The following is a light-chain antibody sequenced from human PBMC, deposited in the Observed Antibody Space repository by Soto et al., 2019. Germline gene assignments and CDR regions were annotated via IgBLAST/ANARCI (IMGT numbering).Light chain of an antibody. V-gene: IGLV1-40*01. CDR3: QSYDSSLRIVI. CDR2: ANS. J-gene: IGLJ2*01. Sequence: QSVLTQPPSVSGAPGQRVTISCTGSSSNIGANYDVRWYQQLPGAAPKLLIYANSNRPSGVPDRFSASKSGTSASLAITGLQAEDEADYYCQSYDSSLRIVIFGGGTKLTVL. CDR1: SSNIGANYD.